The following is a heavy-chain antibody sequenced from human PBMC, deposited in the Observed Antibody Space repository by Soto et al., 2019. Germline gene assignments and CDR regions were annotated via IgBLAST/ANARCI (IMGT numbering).Heavy chain of an antibody. Sequence: SETLSLTCVVYGGSFSGHFWSWIRQPPGRGLEWIGSAYYSESTYYNPSLKSRVTISVDTSKNQFSLRVSSVTAADTAVYYCARHRNWKVDYWGQGTLVIVSS. D-gene: IGHD1-1*01. CDR1: GGSFSGHF. J-gene: IGHJ4*02. V-gene: IGHV4-34*01. CDR3: ARHRNWKVDY. CDR2: AYYSEST.